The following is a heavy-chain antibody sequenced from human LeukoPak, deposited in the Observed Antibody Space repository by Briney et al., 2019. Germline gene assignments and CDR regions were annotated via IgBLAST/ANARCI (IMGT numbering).Heavy chain of an antibody. CDR1: GYTFSNYA. CDR2: IWYDGSNK. V-gene: IGHV3-33*01. J-gene: IGHJ4*02. Sequence: GGSLRLSCSASGYTFSNYAMHWVRQAPGKGLEWVAVIWYDGSNKYYADSVKGRFTISRDNSKNTLYLQMNSLRAEDTAVYYCARDYSGDYWGQGTLVTVSS. CDR3: ARDYSGDY. D-gene: IGHD3-10*01.